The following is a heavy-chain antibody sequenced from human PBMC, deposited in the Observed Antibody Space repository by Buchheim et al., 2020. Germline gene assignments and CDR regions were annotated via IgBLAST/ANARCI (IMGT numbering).Heavy chain of an antibody. D-gene: IGHD1-1*01. CDR1: RFTFSTFA. V-gene: IGHV3-23*01. CDR3: ARVGVAGTTWGDRGMDV. Sequence: EVQLLESGGGLIQPGGSLRLSCAASRFTFSTFAMSWVRQAPGKGLEWVSMIRADGGSTYHADSVKGRFTISRDNSKNTVYLQMNTLTAEDTAVYYCARVGVAGTTWGDRGMDVWGQGTT. J-gene: IGHJ6*02. CDR2: IRADGGST.